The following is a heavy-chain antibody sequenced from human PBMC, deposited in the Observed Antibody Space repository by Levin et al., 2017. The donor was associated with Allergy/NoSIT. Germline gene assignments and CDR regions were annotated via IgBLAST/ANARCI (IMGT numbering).Heavy chain of an antibody. CDR3: ARADSPVSDYYYYMDV. Sequence: PSETLSLTCTVSGGSISSSSYYWGWIRQPPGKGLEWIGNIYYGGSTYYNPSLNSRVTISVDTSKNQFSLKLSSVTAADTAVYYCARADSPVSDYYYYMDVWGKGTTVTVSS. CDR2: IYYGGST. CDR1: GGSISSSSYY. V-gene: IGHV4-39*01. J-gene: IGHJ6*03.